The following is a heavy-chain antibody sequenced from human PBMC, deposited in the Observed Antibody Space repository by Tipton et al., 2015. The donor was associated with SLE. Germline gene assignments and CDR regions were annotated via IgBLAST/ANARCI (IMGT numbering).Heavy chain of an antibody. CDR1: GGSISSGGYY. D-gene: IGHD3-22*01. J-gene: IGHJ4*02. Sequence: TLSLTCTVSGGSISSGGYYWSWIRQHPGKGLEWIGYIYYSGSTYYNPSLKSRVTISVDTSKNQFSLKLSSVTAADTAVYYCARDGSLEYYYDSNFDYWGQGTLVTVSS. CDR2: IYYSGST. CDR3: ARDGSLEYYYDSNFDY. V-gene: IGHV4-31*03.